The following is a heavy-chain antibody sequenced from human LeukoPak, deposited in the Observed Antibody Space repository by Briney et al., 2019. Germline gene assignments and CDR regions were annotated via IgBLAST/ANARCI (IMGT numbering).Heavy chain of an antibody. V-gene: IGHV3-23*01. CDR2: ISGSGGST. CDR1: RFTFSSYT. CDR3: ARRTGSYLLFDY. D-gene: IGHD1-26*01. Sequence: GGSLRLSCAASRFTFSSYTMSWVRQTPEKGLEWVSSISGSGGSTYSADSLKGRFTISRDNSKNTLYLQMNSLRADDTAVYYCARRTGSYLLFDYWGQGTLVTVSS. J-gene: IGHJ4*02.